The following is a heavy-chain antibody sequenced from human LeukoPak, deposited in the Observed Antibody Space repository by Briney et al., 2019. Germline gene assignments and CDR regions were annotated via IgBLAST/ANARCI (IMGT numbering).Heavy chain of an antibody. CDR1: GYTFTTYD. CDR2: MNPNSGYT. Sequence: ASVKVSCKASGYTFTTYDINWVRQATGRGLEWMGWMNPNSGYTGYAQKFQGRVTITRDTSISTAYMELSSLRSEDTAVYYCARVAGSIDYWGQGTLVTVSS. D-gene: IGHD6-19*01. V-gene: IGHV1-8*03. J-gene: IGHJ4*02. CDR3: ARVAGSIDY.